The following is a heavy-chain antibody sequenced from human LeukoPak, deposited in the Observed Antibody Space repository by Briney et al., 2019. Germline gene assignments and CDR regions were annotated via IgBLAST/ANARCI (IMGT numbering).Heavy chain of an antibody. CDR2: ISGSGVST. J-gene: IGHJ4*02. CDR1: GFTFSSYA. V-gene: IGHV3-23*01. Sequence: PGGSLRLSCAASGFTFSSYAMSWVRQAPGRRLEWVSTISGSGVSTYYTDSVKGRFTISRDNSKNMLYVQMNSLRAEDTAVYYCAKDLPGFFDYWGQGTLVTVSS. CDR3: AKDLPGFFDY.